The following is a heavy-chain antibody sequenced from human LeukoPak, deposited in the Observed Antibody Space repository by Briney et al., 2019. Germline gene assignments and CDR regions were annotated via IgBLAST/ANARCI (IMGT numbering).Heavy chain of an antibody. CDR3: HWYYYDSSGFYSDY. Sequence: GGSLRLSCAASGFTFSSYAMSWVRQAPGKGLEWVSAISGSGGSTYYADSVKGRFTISRDNSKNTLYLQMNSLRAEDTAVYYCHWYYYDSSGFYSDYWGQGTLVTPSA. V-gene: IGHV3-23*01. CDR1: GFTFSSYA. D-gene: IGHD3-22*01. CDR2: ISGSGGST. J-gene: IGHJ4*02.